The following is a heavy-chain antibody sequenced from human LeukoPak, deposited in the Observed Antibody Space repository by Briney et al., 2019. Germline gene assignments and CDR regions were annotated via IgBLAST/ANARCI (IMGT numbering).Heavy chain of an antibody. Sequence: ASVKVSCKACGYTFASYGISWVRQAPGQGLEWMGWISAYNGNTNYAQKLQGRVTMTTDTSTSTAYMELRSLRSDDTAVYYCARGELELPSADYWGQGTLVTVSS. CDR3: ARGELELPSADY. D-gene: IGHD1-7*01. CDR1: GYTFASYG. V-gene: IGHV1-18*01. J-gene: IGHJ4*02. CDR2: ISAYNGNT.